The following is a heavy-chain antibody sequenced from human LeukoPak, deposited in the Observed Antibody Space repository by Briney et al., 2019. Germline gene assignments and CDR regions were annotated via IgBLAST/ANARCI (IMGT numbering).Heavy chain of an antibody. D-gene: IGHD3-16*01. CDR2: IYYSGST. CDR3: ARDVTSTRWFGGHDASDI. CDR1: GGSISSYY. J-gene: IGHJ3*02. V-gene: IGHV4-59*01. Sequence: SETLSLTCTVSGGSISSYYWSWIRQPPGKGLEWIGYIYYSGSTNYNPSLKSRVTISVDTSKNQFSLKLSSVTAADTAVYYCARDVTSTRWFGGHDASDIWGQGTMVTVSS.